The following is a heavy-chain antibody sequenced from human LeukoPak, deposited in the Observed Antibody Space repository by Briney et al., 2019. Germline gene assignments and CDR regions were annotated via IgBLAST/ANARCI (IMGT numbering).Heavy chain of an antibody. CDR3: AIGPIYCSSTSCYLRGYYYYVMDV. Sequence: SETLSLTCTVSGGSISSGGYYWSWIRQPPGKGLEWIGYIYHSGSTYYNPSLKSRVTISVDRSKTQFSLKLSSVTAADTAVYSGAIGPIYCSSTSCYLRGYYYYVMDVGGQGPRVTV. V-gene: IGHV4-30-2*02. D-gene: IGHD2-2*01. J-gene: IGHJ6*02. CDR1: GGSISSGGYY. CDR2: IYHSGST.